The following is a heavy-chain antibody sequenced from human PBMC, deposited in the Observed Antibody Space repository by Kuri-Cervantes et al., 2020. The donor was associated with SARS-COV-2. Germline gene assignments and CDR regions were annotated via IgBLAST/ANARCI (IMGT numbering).Heavy chain of an antibody. CDR2: ISSSSSYI. CDR3: AKSRSTTYFGPAEYFQH. D-gene: IGHD3-9*01. Sequence: GGSLRLSCAASGFTFSSYSMNWVRQAPGKGLEWVSSISSSSSYIYYADSVKGRFTISRDNAKNSLYLQMNSLRAEDTAVYYCAKSRSTTYFGPAEYFQHWGQGTLVTVSS. J-gene: IGHJ1*01. CDR1: GFTFSSYS. V-gene: IGHV3-21*04.